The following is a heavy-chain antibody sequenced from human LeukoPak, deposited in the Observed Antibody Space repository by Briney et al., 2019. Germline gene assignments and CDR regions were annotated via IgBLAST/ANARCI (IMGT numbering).Heavy chain of an antibody. D-gene: IGHD5-24*01. Sequence: SETLSLTCAVYGGSFSGYYWSWIRQPPGKGLEWIGEINHSGSTNYNPSLKSRVTISVDTSKNQFSLKLSSVTAADTAVYYCARGVLARWLQLVGDYFDYRGQGTLVTVSS. CDR2: INHSGST. CDR1: GGSFSGYY. V-gene: IGHV4-34*01. CDR3: ARGVLARWLQLVGDYFDY. J-gene: IGHJ4*02.